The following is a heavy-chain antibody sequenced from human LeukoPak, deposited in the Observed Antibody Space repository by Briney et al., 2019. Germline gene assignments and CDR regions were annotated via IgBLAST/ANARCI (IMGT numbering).Heavy chain of an antibody. Sequence: ASVKVSCKASGDTFTSYYMHWVRQAPGQGLEWMGIINPSGGSTSYAQKFQGRVTMTRDTSTSTVYMELSSLRSEDTAVYYCASSEVRGVRPLDYWGQGTLVTVSS. CDR2: INPSGGST. J-gene: IGHJ4*02. D-gene: IGHD3-10*01. CDR3: ASSEVRGVRPLDY. CDR1: GDTFTSYY. V-gene: IGHV1-46*01.